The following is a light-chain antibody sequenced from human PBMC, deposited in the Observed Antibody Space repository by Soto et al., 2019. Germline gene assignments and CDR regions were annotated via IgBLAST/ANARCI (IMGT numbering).Light chain of an antibody. Sequence: DIQMTQSPSTLSASVGDRVTITCRASQSISNWLAWYQQRPGQAPKLLIYDASSLESGVPSTFNGSASGTEFTLTISSLQPDDFATYYCQQYNSYPWTFGQGTKV. CDR3: QQYNSYPWT. J-gene: IGKJ1*01. CDR2: DAS. V-gene: IGKV1-5*01. CDR1: QSISNW.